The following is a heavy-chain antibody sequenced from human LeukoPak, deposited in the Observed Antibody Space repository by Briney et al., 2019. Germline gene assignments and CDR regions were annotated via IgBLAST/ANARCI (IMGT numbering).Heavy chain of an antibody. Sequence: PSETLSLTCAVYGGSFSGYYWSWIRQPPGKGLEWIGEINHSGSTNYNPSLMSRVTISVDTSKNQFSLKLSSVTAADTAVYYCARSHIVAWGAYFDYWGQGTLITVSS. D-gene: IGHD5-12*01. V-gene: IGHV4-34*01. CDR2: INHSGST. CDR3: ARSHIVAWGAYFDY. J-gene: IGHJ4*02. CDR1: GGSFSGYY.